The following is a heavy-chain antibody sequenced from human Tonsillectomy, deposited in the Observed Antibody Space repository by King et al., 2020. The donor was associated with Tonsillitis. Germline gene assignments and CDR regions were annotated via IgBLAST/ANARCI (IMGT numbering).Heavy chain of an antibody. Sequence: QLQESGPGLVKPSETLSLTCTVSGGSISSYYWSWIRQPPGKGLEWIGYIYYSGSTNYNPSRQSRVTISLDTSKNQFSLKLSSVTAADTAVYYCARDNRMAGPSYDYYGMDVWGQGTTVTVSS. J-gene: IGHJ6*02. CDR3: ARDNRMAGPSYDYYGMDV. V-gene: IGHV4-59*01. D-gene: IGHD6-19*01. CDR2: IYYSGST. CDR1: GGSISSYY.